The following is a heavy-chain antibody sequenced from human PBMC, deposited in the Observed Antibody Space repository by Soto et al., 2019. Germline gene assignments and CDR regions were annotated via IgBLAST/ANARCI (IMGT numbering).Heavy chain of an antibody. J-gene: IGHJ4*02. CDR1: GFTFSSYA. CDR3: AKPIGGYNFYYFDY. Sequence: PGGSLRLSCAASGFTFSSYAMSWVRQAPGKGLEWVSAISGSGGSTYYADSVKGRFTISRDNSKNTLYLQMNSLRAEDTAVYYCAKPIGGYNFYYFDYWGQGTLVTSPQ. D-gene: IGHD6-25*01. V-gene: IGHV3-23*01. CDR2: ISGSGGST.